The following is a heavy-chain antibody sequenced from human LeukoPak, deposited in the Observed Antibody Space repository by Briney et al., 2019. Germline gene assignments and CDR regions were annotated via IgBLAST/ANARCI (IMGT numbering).Heavy chain of an antibody. CDR1: GYTFTSYY. Sequence: ASVKVSCKASGYTFTSYYMHWVRQAPGQGLEWMGWINPNSGGTNYAQKFQGRVTMTRDTSISTAYMELSRLRSDDTAVYYCARDSGYDFNWFDPWGQGTLGTVSS. CDR2: INPNSGGT. D-gene: IGHD5-12*01. V-gene: IGHV1-2*02. J-gene: IGHJ5*02. CDR3: ARDSGYDFNWFDP.